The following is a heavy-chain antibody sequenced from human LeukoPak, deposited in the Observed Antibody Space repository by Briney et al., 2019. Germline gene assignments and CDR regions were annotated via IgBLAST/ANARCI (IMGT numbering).Heavy chain of an antibody. CDR2: MNPNSGNT. Sequence: GASVKVSCKASGYSFTDYYIHWVRQATGQGLEWMGWMNPNSGNTGYAQKFQGRVTMTRNTSISTAYMELSSLRSEDTAVYYCARDDYGGNSVFDPWGQGTLVTVSS. D-gene: IGHD4-23*01. V-gene: IGHV1-8*02. CDR1: GYSFTDYY. CDR3: ARDDYGGNSVFDP. J-gene: IGHJ5*02.